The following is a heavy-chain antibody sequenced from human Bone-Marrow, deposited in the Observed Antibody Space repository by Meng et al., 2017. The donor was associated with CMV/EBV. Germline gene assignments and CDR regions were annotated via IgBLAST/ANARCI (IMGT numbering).Heavy chain of an antibody. Sequence: GESLKISCAACGFTFSSYWMSWVRQAPGKGLEWVANIKQDGSEKYYVDSVKGRFTISRDNAKNSLYLQMNSLRAEDTAVYYCARVMAPDDAFDIWGQGTMVTVSS. D-gene: IGHD5-24*01. CDR1: GFTFSSYW. CDR2: IKQDGSEK. J-gene: IGHJ3*02. V-gene: IGHV3-7*01. CDR3: ARVMAPDDAFDI.